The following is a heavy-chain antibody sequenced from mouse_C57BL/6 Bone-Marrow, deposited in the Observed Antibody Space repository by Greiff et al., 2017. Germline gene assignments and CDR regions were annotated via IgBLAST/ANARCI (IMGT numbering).Heavy chain of an antibody. CDR1: GYTFTSYW. Sequence: QVQLQQSGAELVKPGASVKMSCKASGYTFTSYWITWVKQRPGQGLEWIGDIYPGSGSTNYNEKFKSKATLTVDTSSSTAYMQLSSLTSEDSAVYYCARGILYYFDDWGQGTTLTVSS. CDR3: ARGILYYFDD. CDR2: IYPGSGST. V-gene: IGHV1-55*01. J-gene: IGHJ2*01.